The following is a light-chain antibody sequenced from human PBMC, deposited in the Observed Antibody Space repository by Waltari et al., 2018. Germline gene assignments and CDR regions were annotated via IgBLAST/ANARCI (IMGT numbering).Light chain of an antibody. CDR3: SSYTTSSAPGV. V-gene: IGLV2-14*01. Sequence: QAARTQPAPVSGSPGQSITIPASGTDRNVGAYDFVSAYQQHPGKAPHLIIYEVSNRPSGISNRFSASKSGNTASLTISGLQAEDEADYYCSSYTTSSAPGVFGTGTRVTVL. J-gene: IGLJ1*01. CDR1: DRNVGAYDF. CDR2: EVS.